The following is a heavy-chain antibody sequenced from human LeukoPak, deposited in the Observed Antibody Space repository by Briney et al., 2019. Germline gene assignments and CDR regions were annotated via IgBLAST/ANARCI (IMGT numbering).Heavy chain of an antibody. CDR2: ISHSGST. J-gene: IGHJ4*02. CDR1: GGSISSYY. Sequence: PSETLSLACTVSGGSISSYYWSWIRQPPGKGLEWIGEISHSGSTNFNPSLKSRVSMSVDTSQNQFSLKLNSVTAADTAVYYCARSWDCSSTSCYDFDYWGQGTLVTVSS. V-gene: IGHV4-34*01. CDR3: ARSWDCSSTSCYDFDY. D-gene: IGHD2-2*01.